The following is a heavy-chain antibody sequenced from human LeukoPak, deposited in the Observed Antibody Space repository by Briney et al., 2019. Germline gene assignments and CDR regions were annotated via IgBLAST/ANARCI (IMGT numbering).Heavy chain of an antibody. CDR2: INSDGSST. J-gene: IGHJ6*02. CDR3: ARNPYGHYESPTGMDV. D-gene: IGHD4-17*01. V-gene: IGHV3-74*01. CDR1: GFTFSSYW. Sequence: GGSLRLSCAASGFTFSSYWMHWVRQAPGKGLAWVSRINSDGSSTSYADSVKGRFTISRDNAKNTLYLQMNSLRAEDTAVYYCARNPYGHYESPTGMDVWGQGTTATVSS.